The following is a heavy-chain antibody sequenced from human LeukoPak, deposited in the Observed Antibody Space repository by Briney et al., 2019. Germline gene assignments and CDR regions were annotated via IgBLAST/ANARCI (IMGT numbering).Heavy chain of an antibody. D-gene: IGHD2-15*01. CDR3: ARSLTAIHSGGRDY. Sequence: GGSLRLSCAASGFTFSRYSMNWVRQAPGKGLEWVSSISSSSSYIYYADSVKGRSTISRDNAKSSLYLQMNSLRADDTAVYYCARSLTAIHSGGRDYWGQGTLVTVSS. CDR1: GFTFSRYS. J-gene: IGHJ4*02. V-gene: IGHV3-21*01. CDR2: ISSSSSYI.